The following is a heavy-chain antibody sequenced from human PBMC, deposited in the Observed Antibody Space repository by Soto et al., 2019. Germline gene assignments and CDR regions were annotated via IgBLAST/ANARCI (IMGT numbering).Heavy chain of an antibody. Sequence: GSSVKVSCKASGYTFNSYYMHWVRQAPGQGLEWMGVINPSGDSAGYAQKFQGRVTMTRDTSTSTLYMDLSGLRSDDTAVYYCARVGFFEGVAATDYFHHWCPGIRVTVFS. D-gene: IGHD6-19*01. V-gene: IGHV1-46*02. J-gene: IGHJ4*02. CDR2: INPSGDSA. CDR1: GYTFNSYY. CDR3: ARVGFFEGVAATDYFHH.